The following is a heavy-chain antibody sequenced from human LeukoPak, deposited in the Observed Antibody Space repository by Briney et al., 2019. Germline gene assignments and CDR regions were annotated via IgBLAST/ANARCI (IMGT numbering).Heavy chain of an antibody. V-gene: IGHV3-23*01. J-gene: IGHJ5*02. Sequence: GGSLRLSCAASGFTFSYYDVSWVRQAPGKGLEWVASITLSGGSTFYADSVKGRFTISRDNSKNTLYLQMNSLSAEDTAVYYCARGGSSSENNWFDPWGQGTLVTVSS. CDR3: ARGGSSSENNWFDP. CDR2: ITLSGGST. D-gene: IGHD6-6*01. CDR1: GFTFSYYD.